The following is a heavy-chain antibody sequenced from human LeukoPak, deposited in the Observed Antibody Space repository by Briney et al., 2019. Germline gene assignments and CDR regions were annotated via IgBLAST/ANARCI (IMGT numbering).Heavy chain of an antibody. D-gene: IGHD3-22*01. CDR3: ARLTASPPYYYDSSGYYFDY. Sequence: ASETLSLTCTVSGGSISSSSYYWGWIRQPPGKGLEWIGSIYYSGSTYYNPSLKSRVTIFVDTSKNQFSLKLSSVTAADTAVYYCARLTASPPYYYDSSGYYFDYWGQGTLVTVSS. V-gene: IGHV4-39*01. J-gene: IGHJ4*02. CDR2: IYYSGST. CDR1: GGSISSSSYY.